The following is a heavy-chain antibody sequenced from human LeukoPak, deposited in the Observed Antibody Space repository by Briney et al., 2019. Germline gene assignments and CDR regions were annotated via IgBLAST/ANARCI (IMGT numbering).Heavy chain of an antibody. V-gene: IGHV3-66*01. D-gene: IGHD1-26*01. CDR1: GFIVSNNY. CDR2: ISTRGST. Sequence: PGGSLRLSCAASGFIVSNNYMSWARQAPGKGLEWVSIISTRGSTYYADSVKGRCTISRDKSQNPLYRQMNNRRAEDTRVYYCAPRGRRGYYYGMDVWGQGTTVTVSS. J-gene: IGHJ6*02. CDR3: APRGRRGYYYGMDV.